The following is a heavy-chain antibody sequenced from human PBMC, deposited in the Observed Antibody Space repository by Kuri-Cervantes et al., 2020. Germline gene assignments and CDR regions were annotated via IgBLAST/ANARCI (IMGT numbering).Heavy chain of an antibody. Sequence: ASVKVSCKASGYTFTGYCMHWVRQAPGQGLEWMGWINPNSGGTNYAQKFQGRVTMTRDTSISTAYMELSRLRSDDTAVYYCAGGQRERGSSSWHYYYYGMDVWGQGTTVTVSS. J-gene: IGHJ6*02. D-gene: IGHD6-13*01. CDR1: GYTFTGYC. V-gene: IGHV1-2*02. CDR2: INPNSGGT. CDR3: AGGQRERGSSSWHYYYYGMDV.